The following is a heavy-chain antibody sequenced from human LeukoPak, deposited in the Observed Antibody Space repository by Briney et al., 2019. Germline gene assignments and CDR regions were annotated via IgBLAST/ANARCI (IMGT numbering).Heavy chain of an antibody. J-gene: IGHJ4*02. CDR1: GFTFSSYG. CDR2: IRYDGSNK. Sequence: GGSLRLSCAASGFTFSSYGMHWVRQAPGKGLEWVAFIRYDGSNKYYADSVKGRFTISRDNSKNTLYLQMNSLRAEDTAVYYCARANSGSYGSYYFDYWGQGTLVTVSS. D-gene: IGHD1-26*01. V-gene: IGHV3-30*02. CDR3: ARANSGSYGSYYFDY.